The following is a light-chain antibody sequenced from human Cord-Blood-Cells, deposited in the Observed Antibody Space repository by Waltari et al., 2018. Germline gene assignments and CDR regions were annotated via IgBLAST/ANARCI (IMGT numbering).Light chain of an antibody. CDR1: SSDVGGYNY. J-gene: IGLJ3*02. V-gene: IGLV2-11*01. CDR3: CSYAGSYTFAV. Sequence: QSALTQPRSVSGSPGQSVTISCTGTSSDVGGYNYVSWYQQHPGKAPKLMIYDVSKRPSGVPDRFSGSKSGNTASLTSSGLQAEDEADYYCCSYAGSYTFAVFGGGTKLTVL. CDR2: DVS.